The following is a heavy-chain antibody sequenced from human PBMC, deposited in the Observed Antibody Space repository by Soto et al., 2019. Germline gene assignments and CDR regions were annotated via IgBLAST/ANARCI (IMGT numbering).Heavy chain of an antibody. J-gene: IGHJ6*02. CDR1: GGSISSSSYS. V-gene: IGHV4-39*01. CDR3: GRQPGHCGSTTCFGYYSVDV. CDR2: IYYSGST. D-gene: IGHD2-2*01. Sequence: QLQLQESGPRLVKPSETLSLTCSVSGGSISSSSYSWGWIRQPPGKGLEWIGTIYYSGSTHYNPSLEGRFAISADTPNKQLPLRLSSVTAADTAVYYCGRQPGHCGSTTCFGYYSVDVWGQGTTVTVS.